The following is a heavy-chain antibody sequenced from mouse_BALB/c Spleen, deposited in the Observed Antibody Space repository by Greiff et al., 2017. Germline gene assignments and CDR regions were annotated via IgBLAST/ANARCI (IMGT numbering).Heavy chain of an antibody. V-gene: IGHV6-6*02. D-gene: IGHD2-14*01. CDR3: TRDDYRYRFAY. Sequence: EVKLMESGGGLVQPGGSMKLSCVASGFTFSNYWMNWVRQSPEKGLEWVAEIRLKSNNYATHYAESVKGRFTISRDDSKSSVYLQMNNLRAEDTGIYYCTRDDYRYRFAYWGQGLWSLSLQ. CDR2: IRLKSNNYAT. CDR1: GFTFSNYW. J-gene: IGHJ3*01.